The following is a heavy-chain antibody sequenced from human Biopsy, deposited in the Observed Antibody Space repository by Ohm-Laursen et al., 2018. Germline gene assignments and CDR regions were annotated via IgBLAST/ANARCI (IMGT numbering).Heavy chain of an antibody. Sequence: SLRLSCSASGFTFSSCDMTWVRQAPGKGLEWVSTITGSGDNTYYADSVKGRFTISRDNSKNTLFLQMNSLRAEDTAVYYCAKDGELGVLYYGYFDYWGQGTLVTVSS. D-gene: IGHD3-10*01. CDR2: ITGSGDNT. V-gene: IGHV3-23*01. J-gene: IGHJ4*02. CDR3: AKDGELGVLYYGYFDY. CDR1: GFTFSSCD.